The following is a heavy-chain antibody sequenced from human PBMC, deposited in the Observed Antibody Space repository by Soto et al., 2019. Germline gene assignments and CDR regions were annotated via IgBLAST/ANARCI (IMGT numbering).Heavy chain of an antibody. Sequence: LGESLKISCKGSGYSVTSYWISWVRQMRGKGLEWMGVIYPGDSDTRYSPSFQGQVTISADKSINTAYLQWRSLKASDTAVYYCARHRGSPGSYFGMDVWGQGTTVTVSS. CDR3: ARHRGSPGSYFGMDV. V-gene: IGHV5-51*01. J-gene: IGHJ6*02. CDR2: IYPGDSDT. D-gene: IGHD5-12*01. CDR1: GYSVTSYW.